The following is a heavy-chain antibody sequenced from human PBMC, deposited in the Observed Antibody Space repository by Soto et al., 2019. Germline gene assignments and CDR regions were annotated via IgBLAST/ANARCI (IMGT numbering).Heavy chain of an antibody. J-gene: IGHJ6*02. V-gene: IGHV3-23*01. D-gene: IGHD3-10*01. CDR1: GFTFSSYA. CDR2: ISGSGGST. Sequence: GSLRLSCAASGFTFSSYAMSWVRQAPGKGLEWVSAISGSGGSTYYADSVKGRFTISRDNSKNTLYLQMNSLRAEDTAVYYCAKGGGITMVRGDPAGGTYYYYYGMDVWGQGTTVTVSS. CDR3: AKGGGITMVRGDPAGGTYYYYYGMDV.